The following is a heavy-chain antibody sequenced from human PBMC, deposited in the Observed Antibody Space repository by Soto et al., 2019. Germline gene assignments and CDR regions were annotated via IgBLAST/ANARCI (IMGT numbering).Heavy chain of an antibody. CDR1: GGAISSRSYY. CDR3: ARRGYYDFWSGYYTLSYFDY. V-gene: IGHV4-39*01. CDR2: IYHSGST. J-gene: IGHJ4*02. Sequence: ASETLSLTCTVSGGAISSRSYYWGWIRQPPGKGLEWIGSIYHSGSTYYNPSLKSRVTISVDTSKNQFSLKLSSVTAADTAVYYCARRGYYDFWSGYYTLSYFDYWGQGTLVTVSS. D-gene: IGHD3-3*01.